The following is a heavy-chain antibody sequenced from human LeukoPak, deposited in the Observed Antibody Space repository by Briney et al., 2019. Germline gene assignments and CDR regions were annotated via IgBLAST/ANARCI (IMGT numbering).Heavy chain of an antibody. V-gene: IGHV3-21*01. Sequence: GGSLRLSCAPSGFSFSIYSMNWVRQAPGSGREWVSSISSCRSYIYYADSVKGRFTISRDNAKNSLYLQMNSLRAEDTAVYYCARDRVGVVPASPKRTGGAYWFDPWGQGTLVTVSS. CDR2: ISSCRSYI. CDR3: ARDRVGVVPASPKRTGGAYWFDP. CDR1: GFSFSIYS. D-gene: IGHD2-2*01. J-gene: IGHJ5*02.